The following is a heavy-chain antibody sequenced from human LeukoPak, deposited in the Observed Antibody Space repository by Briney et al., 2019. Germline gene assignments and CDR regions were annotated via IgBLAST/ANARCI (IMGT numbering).Heavy chain of an antibody. CDR1: GGPFMVYN. Sequence: PSETLSLTCAVYGGPFMVYNWSGIPHPPGKGRGGIGEFNHRESTNYNPSLKSRVTISVDTSKNQFSLKLSSVTAADTAVYYCARGGYCSGGSCYSWGYNWFDPWGQGTLVTVSS. CDR2: FNHREST. D-gene: IGHD2-15*01. V-gene: IGHV4-34*01. J-gene: IGHJ5*02. CDR3: ARGGYCSGGSCYSWGYNWFDP.